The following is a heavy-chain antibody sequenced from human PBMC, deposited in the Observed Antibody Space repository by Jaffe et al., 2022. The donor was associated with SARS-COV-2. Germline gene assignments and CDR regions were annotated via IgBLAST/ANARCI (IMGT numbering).Heavy chain of an antibody. Sequence: EVQLVESGGGLVKPGGSLRLSCAASGFTFNNAWMSWVRQAPGKGLEWVGLIKRKTDGGTTDYAAPVKGRFTISRDDSKNTLYLQMNSLKTEDTAVYYCTTGNVVPLPDYWGQGTLVTVSP. V-gene: IGHV3-15*01. CDR3: TTGNVVPLPDY. D-gene: IGHD2-21*01. CDR2: IKRKTDGGTT. CDR1: GFTFNNAW. J-gene: IGHJ4*02.